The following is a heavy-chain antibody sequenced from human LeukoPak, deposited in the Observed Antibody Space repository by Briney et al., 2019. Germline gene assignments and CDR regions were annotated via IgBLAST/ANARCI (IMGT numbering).Heavy chain of an antibody. Sequence: GGALQISFKGSGYRFTSCWIGWVRQMPGKGLAGMGMIYPGDCDTRYSPSFQDQVTISADKSISTANLQWSSLKASDTAMYYCARHFSQQLSYYYYGMDVWGQGTTVTVSS. CDR2: IYPGDCDT. D-gene: IGHD6-13*01. CDR1: GYRFTSCW. V-gene: IGHV5-51*01. CDR3: ARHFSQQLSYYYYGMDV. J-gene: IGHJ6*02.